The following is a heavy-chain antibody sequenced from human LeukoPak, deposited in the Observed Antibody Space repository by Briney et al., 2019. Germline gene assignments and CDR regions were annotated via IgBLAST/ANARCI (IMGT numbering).Heavy chain of an antibody. V-gene: IGHV3-21*01. CDR1: GFTFSSYS. CDR2: ISSSSSYI. J-gene: IGHJ4*02. CDR3: ARVIAAAGYFDY. Sequence: GGSLRLSCAASGFTFSSYSMNWVRQAPGKGLEWVSSISSSSSYIYYADSVKGRFTISRDNAKNSLYLQMNSLRAEDTAVYYCARVIAAAGYFDYWGQGTLVTVSS. D-gene: IGHD6-13*01.